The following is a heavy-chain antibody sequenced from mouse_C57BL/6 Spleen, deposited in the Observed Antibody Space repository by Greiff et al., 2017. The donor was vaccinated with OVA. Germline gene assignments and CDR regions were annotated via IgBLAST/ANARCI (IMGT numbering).Heavy chain of an antibody. CDR2: IDPSDSET. CDR1: GYTFTSYW. Sequence: VQLQQPGAELVRPGSSVKLSCKASGYTFTSYWMHWVKQRPIQGLEWIGNIDPSDSETHYNQKFKDKATLTVDKSSSTAYMQLSSLTSEDSAVYYCARSGYYYGSSLPHYYAMDYWGQGTSVTVSS. D-gene: IGHD1-1*01. J-gene: IGHJ4*01. CDR3: ARSGYYYGSSLPHYYAMDY. V-gene: IGHV1-52*01.